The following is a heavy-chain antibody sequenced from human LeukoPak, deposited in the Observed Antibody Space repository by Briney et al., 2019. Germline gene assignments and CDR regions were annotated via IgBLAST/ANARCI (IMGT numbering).Heavy chain of an antibody. CDR1: RFTFSNAW. V-gene: IGHV3-15*01. J-gene: IGHJ4*02. D-gene: IGHD6-19*01. CDR2: INSKTDGGTT. Sequence: GGSLRLSCAASRFTFSNAWMSWVRQAPGKGLEWVGRINSKTDGGTTDYAAPVKGRITISRDDSKNTLYLQMNSLKTEDTAVYYCTTDGTVLAVAGVRWGQGTLVTVSS. CDR3: TTDGTVLAVAGVR.